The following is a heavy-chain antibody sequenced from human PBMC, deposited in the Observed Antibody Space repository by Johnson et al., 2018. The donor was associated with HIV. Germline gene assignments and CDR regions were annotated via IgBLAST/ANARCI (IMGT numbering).Heavy chain of an antibody. CDR2: INSDGSST. Sequence: VQLVESGGGLVKPGGSLRLSCVGSGFTFSTNWMHWVRQAPGKGLVWVSRINSDGSSTSYADSVKGRFTISRDNAKNTLYLQMDSLGAEDTAVYYCARVQLLADDVFNSWGQGTMVTVSS. CDR3: ARVQLLADDVFNS. V-gene: IGHV3-74*02. J-gene: IGHJ3*02. D-gene: IGHD3-10*01. CDR1: GFTFSTNW.